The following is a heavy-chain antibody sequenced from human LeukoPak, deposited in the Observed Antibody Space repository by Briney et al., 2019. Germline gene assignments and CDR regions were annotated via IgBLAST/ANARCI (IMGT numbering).Heavy chain of an antibody. CDR1: GGSISSYY. Sequence: SETLSLTCTVSGGSISSYYWSWIRQPPGKGLEWIGYIYYSGSTNYNPSLKSRVPISVDTSKNQFSLKLGSVTAADTAVYYCARDLGRGVLRSWGQGTLVTVSS. D-gene: IGHD3-16*01. CDR2: IYYSGST. J-gene: IGHJ5*02. V-gene: IGHV4-59*01. CDR3: ARDLGRGVLRS.